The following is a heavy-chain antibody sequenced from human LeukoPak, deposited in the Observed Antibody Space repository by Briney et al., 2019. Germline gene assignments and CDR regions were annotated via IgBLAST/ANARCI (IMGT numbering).Heavy chain of an antibody. CDR1: GYSISSGYC. J-gene: IGHJ4*02. CDR2: IYHSGST. D-gene: IGHD3-10*01. CDR3: ARAVRGVILGYYFDY. V-gene: IGHV4-38-2*01. Sequence: SETLSLTCAVSGYSISSGYCWGWIRQPPGKGLGWIGSIYHSGSTYYNPSLKSRVTISVDTSKNQFSLKLSSVTAADTAVYYCARAVRGVILGYYFDYWGQGTLVTVSS.